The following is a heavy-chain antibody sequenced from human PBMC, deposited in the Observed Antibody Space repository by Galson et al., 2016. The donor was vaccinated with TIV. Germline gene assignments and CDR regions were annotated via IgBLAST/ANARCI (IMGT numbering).Heavy chain of an antibody. D-gene: IGHD1-7*01. J-gene: IGHJ6*01. CDR1: GGSISSYS. Sequence: LSLTCIVSGGSISSYSWSWIRQPLGKGLEWLAYISSSGSTMYNPSLKSRVTISLDTSKKQISLTLSAVTAADSAIYYCARDDWNSEYLHYGMDDWGQGATGNVGS. CDR3: ARDDWNSEYLHYGMDD. V-gene: IGHV4-59*01. CDR2: ISSSGST.